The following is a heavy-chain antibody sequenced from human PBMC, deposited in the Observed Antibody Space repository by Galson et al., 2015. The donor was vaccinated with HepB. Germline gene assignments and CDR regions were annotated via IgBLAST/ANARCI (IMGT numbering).Heavy chain of an antibody. Sequence: SVKVSCKASGGTFSSYTISWVRQAPGQGLEWMGRIIPILGIANYAQKFQGRVTITADKSTSTAYMELSSLRSEDTAVYYCARDGNDILTGSPWAGDYWGQGTLVTVSS. CDR3: ARDGNDILTGSPWAGDY. CDR1: GGTFSSYT. V-gene: IGHV1-69*04. J-gene: IGHJ4*02. D-gene: IGHD3-9*01. CDR2: IIPILGIA.